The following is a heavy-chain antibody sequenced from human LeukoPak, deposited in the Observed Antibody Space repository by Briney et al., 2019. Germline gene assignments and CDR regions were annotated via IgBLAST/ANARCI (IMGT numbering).Heavy chain of an antibody. CDR1: GGSISSGSYY. CDR3: AKDVYYDSSGYYLR. Sequence: SETLSLTCTVSGGSISSGSYYWSWIRQPAGKGLEWIGRIYTSGSTNYNPSLKSRVTISVDTSKNQFSLKLSSVTAADTAVYYCAKDVYYDSSGYYLRWGQGTLVTVSS. D-gene: IGHD3-22*01. V-gene: IGHV4-61*02. J-gene: IGHJ4*02. CDR2: IYTSGST.